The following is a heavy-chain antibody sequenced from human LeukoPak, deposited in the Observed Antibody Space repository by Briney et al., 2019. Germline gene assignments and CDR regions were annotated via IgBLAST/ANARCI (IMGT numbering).Heavy chain of an antibody. V-gene: IGHV4-39*07. CDR2: INHSGST. J-gene: IGHJ5*02. D-gene: IGHD6-19*01. CDR3: ATGYSSGWYVGWFDP. CDR1: GGSISSGGHY. Sequence: SETLSLTCTVSGGSISSGGHYWSWIRQPPGKGLEWIGEINHSGSTNYNPSLKSRVTISVDTSKNQFSLKLSSVTAADTAVYYCATGYSSGWYVGWFDPWGQGTLVTVSS.